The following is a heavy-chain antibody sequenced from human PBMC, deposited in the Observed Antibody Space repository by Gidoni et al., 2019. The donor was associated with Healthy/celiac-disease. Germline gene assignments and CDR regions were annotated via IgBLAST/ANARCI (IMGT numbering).Heavy chain of an antibody. J-gene: IGHJ5*02. D-gene: IGHD6-13*01. Sequence: EVQLLESGGGVVQHGGSLRLSCAASGFTFSSYARSWVRQAPGKGLGWVAAISGSGGSTYYADSVKGRFTISRDNSKNTLYLQMNSLRAEDTAVYYCAKDRAAAGHRWFDPWGQGTLVTVSS. CDR2: ISGSGGST. CDR1: GFTFSSYA. CDR3: AKDRAAAGHRWFDP. V-gene: IGHV3-23*01.